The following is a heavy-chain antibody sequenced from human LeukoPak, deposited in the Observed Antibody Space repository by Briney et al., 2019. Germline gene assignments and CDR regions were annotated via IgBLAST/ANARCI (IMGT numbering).Heavy chain of an antibody. Sequence: SETLSLTCTVSGGSISSGGYYWSWIRQHPGKGLEWIGYIYYSGSTYYNPSLKSRVTISVDTSKNQFSLKLSSVTAADTAVYYCAREGGPEYDYVWGSYRSALDPWGQGTLVTVSS. J-gene: IGHJ5*02. V-gene: IGHV4-31*03. D-gene: IGHD3-16*02. CDR2: IYYSGST. CDR3: AREGGPEYDYVWGSYRSALDP. CDR1: GGSISSGGYY.